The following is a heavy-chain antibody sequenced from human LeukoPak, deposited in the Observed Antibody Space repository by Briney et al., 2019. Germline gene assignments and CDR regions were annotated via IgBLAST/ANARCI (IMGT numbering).Heavy chain of an antibody. CDR2: ISGSGGST. Sequence: GGSLRLSCAASGFTFSSYAMSWVRQAPGRGLGWSSAISGSGGSTYYADSVTGRFPISRDNSKNTLYLQMNSLRAEDTAVYYCAKGNYYDSSGYSHVGAFDIWGQGTMVTVSS. CDR1: GFTFSSYA. CDR3: AKGNYYDSSGYSHVGAFDI. D-gene: IGHD3-22*01. V-gene: IGHV3-23*01. J-gene: IGHJ3*02.